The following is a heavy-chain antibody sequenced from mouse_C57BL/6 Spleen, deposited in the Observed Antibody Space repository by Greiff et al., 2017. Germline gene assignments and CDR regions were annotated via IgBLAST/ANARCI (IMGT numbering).Heavy chain of an antibody. Sequence: VKLMESGAELVRPGASVTLSCKASGYTFTDYEMHWVKQTPVHVLEWIGAIDPETGGTAYNQKFKGKAILTADKSSSTAYMELRSLTSEDSAVYYCTRPGPYYAMDYWGQGTSVTVSS. J-gene: IGHJ4*01. CDR2: IDPETGGT. V-gene: IGHV1-15*01. CDR3: TRPGPYYAMDY. CDR1: GYTFTDYE.